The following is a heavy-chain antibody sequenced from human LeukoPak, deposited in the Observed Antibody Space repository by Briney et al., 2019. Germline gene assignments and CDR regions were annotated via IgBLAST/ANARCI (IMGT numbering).Heavy chain of an antibody. CDR1: GFSLTTYG. CDR3: ARDGHTRIRPYFDY. Sequence: GRSLRLSCVASGFSLTTYGMHWVRQAPGKGLEWVAVIYYDGSKTYYADSVTGRFTISRDNLNDRVYLQMNSLRDDDTAVYYCARDGHTRIRPYFDYWGQGTLVTVSS. J-gene: IGHJ4*02. V-gene: IGHV3-33*01. CDR2: IYYDGSKT. D-gene: IGHD2-15*01.